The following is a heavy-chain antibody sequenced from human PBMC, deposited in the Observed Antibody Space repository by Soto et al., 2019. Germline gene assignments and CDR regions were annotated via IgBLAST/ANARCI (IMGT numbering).Heavy chain of an antibody. CDR3: AKADGEQWLLPHLDK. CDR1: GFNFKKFA. CDR2: ISCCGGAT. D-gene: IGHD6-19*01. J-gene: IGHJ4*02. Sequence: GSLRLSCVASGFNFKKFAMSWVRQAPGEGLEWVSGISCCGGATSYADSVKGRFSIARDDSTNTLSLQMNNLRVEDTAQYYCAKADGEQWLLPHLDKWGQGTRVTSPQ. V-gene: IGHV3-23*01.